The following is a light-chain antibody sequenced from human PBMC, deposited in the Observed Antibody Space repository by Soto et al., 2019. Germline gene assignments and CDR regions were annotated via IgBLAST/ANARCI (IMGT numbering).Light chain of an antibody. V-gene: IGLV2-14*01. CDR3: SSYTSGFTLVV. CDR2: EVT. Sequence: QSALTQPASVSGSPGQSITVSCTGTIGDFGGYNFVSWYQQHPGKAPKLIIYEVTNRPSGVSNRFSGSKSGNTASLTISGLRAEDEADYYCSSYTSGFTLVVFGGGTKVTVL. J-gene: IGLJ2*01. CDR1: IGDFGGYNF.